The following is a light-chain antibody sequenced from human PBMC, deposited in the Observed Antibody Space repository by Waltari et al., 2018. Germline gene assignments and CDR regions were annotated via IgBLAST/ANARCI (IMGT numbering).Light chain of an antibody. V-gene: IGKV1-39*01. CDR1: QSITTY. Sequence: DIQMTQSPSSLSASVGDRVTITCRASQSITTYLNWYQQKPGKAPKLLIYAASSLQSGVPSRFSGSGSGTDFTLTITNVQAEDVAVYFCQQYADTPRTFGQGTKVEI. J-gene: IGKJ1*01. CDR3: QQYADTPRT. CDR2: AAS.